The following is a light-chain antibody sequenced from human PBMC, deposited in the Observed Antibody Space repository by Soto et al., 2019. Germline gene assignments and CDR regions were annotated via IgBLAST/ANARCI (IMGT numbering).Light chain of an antibody. CDR1: QSVSSN. CDR2: GAS. CDR3: QQYNNWPPLT. Sequence: EIVMTQSPATLSVSPGEGATLSCRASQSVSSNLAWYQQKPGQAPRLLIYGASTRATGIPARFSGSGSGTEFILTINSLQSEDFAVYYCQQYNNWPPLTFGGGTKVEIK. J-gene: IGKJ4*01. V-gene: IGKV3-15*01.